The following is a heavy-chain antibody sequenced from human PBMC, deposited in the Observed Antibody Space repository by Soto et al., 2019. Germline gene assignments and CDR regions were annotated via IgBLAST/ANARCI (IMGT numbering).Heavy chain of an antibody. V-gene: IGHV3-48*01. CDR3: ARDLARKAAAGTTDYYYYYMDV. Sequence: GGSLRLSCAASGFTFSSYSMNWVRQAPGKGLEWVSYISSSSSTIYYADSVKGRFTISRDNAKNSLYLQMNSLRAEDTAVYYCARDLARKAAAGTTDYYYYYMDVWGKGTTVTVSS. J-gene: IGHJ6*03. D-gene: IGHD6-13*01. CDR2: ISSSSSTI. CDR1: GFTFSSYS.